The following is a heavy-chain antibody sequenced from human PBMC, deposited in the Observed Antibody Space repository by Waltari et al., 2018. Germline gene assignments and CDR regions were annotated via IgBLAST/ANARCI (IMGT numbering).Heavy chain of an antibody. Sequence: EVQLVESGGGLVQPGGSLRLSCAASGFTFSSYWMNLVRQAPGKGPEWVANIKQDGSEKYYVDSVKGRFTISRDNAKNSLYLQMNSLRAEDTAVYYCARSVSYGYYFDYWGQGTLVTVSS. CDR2: IKQDGSEK. V-gene: IGHV3-7*01. CDR1: GFTFSSYW. CDR3: ARSVSYGYYFDY. J-gene: IGHJ4*02. D-gene: IGHD3-10*01.